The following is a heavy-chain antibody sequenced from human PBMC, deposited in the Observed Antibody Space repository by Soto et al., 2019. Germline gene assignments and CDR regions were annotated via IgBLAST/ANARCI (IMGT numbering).Heavy chain of an antibody. CDR3: AKGPTSPRRASRGSIMGMDV. J-gene: IGHJ6*04. CDR2: ISGSGGST. V-gene: IGHV3-23*01. D-gene: IGHD2-2*01. CDR1: GFTFSSYA. Sequence: GGSLRLSCAASGFTFSSYAMSWVRQAPGKGLEWVSAISGSGGSTYYADSVKGRFTISRDNSKNTLYLQMNSLRAEDTAVYYCAKGPTSPRRASRGSIMGMDVWGEGTPETFYS.